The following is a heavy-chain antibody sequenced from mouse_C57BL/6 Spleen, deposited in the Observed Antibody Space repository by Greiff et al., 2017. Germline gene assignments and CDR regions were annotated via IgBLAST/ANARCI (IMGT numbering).Heavy chain of an antibody. Sequence: QVQLQQPGAELVMPGASVKLSCKASGYTFTSYWMHWVKQRPGQGLEWIGEIDPSDSYTNYNQKFKGKSTLTVDKSSSTAYMQLSSLTSEDSAVYYCASNSNYGRYYAMDYWGQGTSVTVSS. CDR2: IDPSDSYT. CDR1: GYTFTSYW. J-gene: IGHJ4*01. D-gene: IGHD2-5*01. CDR3: ASNSNYGRYYAMDY. V-gene: IGHV1-69*01.